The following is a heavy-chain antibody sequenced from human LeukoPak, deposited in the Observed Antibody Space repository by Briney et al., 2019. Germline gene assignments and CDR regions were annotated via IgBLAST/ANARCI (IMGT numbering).Heavy chain of an antibody. D-gene: IGHD3-9*01. CDR1: GFTFSSYD. CDR3: AKDADYDILTAPPDY. J-gene: IGHJ4*02. Sequence: SGRSLRLSCAASGFTFSSYDMHWVRQAPGKGLEWVAVISYDGSNKYYADSVKGRFTISRDNSKNTLYLQMNSLRAEDTAVYYCAKDADYDILTAPPDYWGQGTLVTVSS. CDR2: ISYDGSNK. V-gene: IGHV3-30*18.